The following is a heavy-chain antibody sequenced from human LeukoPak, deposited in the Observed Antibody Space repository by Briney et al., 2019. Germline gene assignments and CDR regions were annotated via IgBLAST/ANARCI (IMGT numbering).Heavy chain of an antibody. CDR1: GVSISSTSYC. V-gene: IGHV4-39*01. D-gene: IGHD3-10*01. J-gene: IGHJ5*02. CDR3: AQSLGASTWFGNWFDP. CDR2: IYYSGRT. Sequence: SETLSLTCTVSGVSISSTSYCWGWIRQPPGKGLEWIGSIYYSGRTYYDPSLKSRLTISVDTPKNQFSLKLSSVTAADTAVYYCAQSLGASTWFGNWFDPWGQGTLVTVSS.